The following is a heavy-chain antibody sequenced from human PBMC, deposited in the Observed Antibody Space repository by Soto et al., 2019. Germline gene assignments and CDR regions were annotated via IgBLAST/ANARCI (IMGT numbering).Heavy chain of an antibody. CDR2: FDPEDGET. CDR1: GYTLTELS. CDR3: ATSRWHGWPRGYVDY. J-gene: IGHJ4*02. V-gene: IGHV1-24*01. D-gene: IGHD6-13*01. Sequence: RASVKVSCKVSGYTLTELSMHWVRQAPGKGLEWMGGFDPEDGETIYAQKFQCRVTMTEDTSTDTAYMEMSSLRSEDTAVYDCATSRWHGWPRGYVDYWSKGTQVTVAS.